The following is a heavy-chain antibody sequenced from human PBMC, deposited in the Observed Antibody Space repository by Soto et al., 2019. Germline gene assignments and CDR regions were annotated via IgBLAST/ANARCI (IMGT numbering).Heavy chain of an antibody. J-gene: IGHJ4*02. CDR1: GFSLSNARMG. D-gene: IGHD6-19*01. CDR3: ARILFKAVAGRIDY. V-gene: IGHV2-26*01. CDR2: IFSNDEK. Sequence: GSGPTLVNPTETLTLTCTVSGFSLSNARMGVSWIRQPPGKALEWLAHIFSNDEKSYSTSLKSRLTISKDTSKSQVVLTMTNMDPVDTATYYCARILFKAVAGRIDYWGQGTLVTVSS.